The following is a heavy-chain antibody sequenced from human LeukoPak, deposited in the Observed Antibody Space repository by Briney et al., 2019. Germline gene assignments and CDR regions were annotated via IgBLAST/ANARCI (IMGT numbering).Heavy chain of an antibody. CDR3: ARHQWLYYYYMGV. CDR2: IYYSGDT. Sequence: SETLSLTCTVSGGSISSSSYYWGWIRQPPGKGLEWIGSIYYSGDTYYNPSLKSRRVTISVDTSKNQFSLRLSSVTAADTAVYYCARHQWLYYYYMGVWGIGSTVTVSS. J-gene: IGHJ6*03. D-gene: IGHD6-19*01. CDR1: GGSISSSSYY. V-gene: IGHV4-39*01.